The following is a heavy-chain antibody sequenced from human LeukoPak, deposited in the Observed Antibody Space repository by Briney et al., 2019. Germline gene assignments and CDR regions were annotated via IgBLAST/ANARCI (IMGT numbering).Heavy chain of an antibody. CDR3: ARRVASDFDY. J-gene: IGHJ4*02. V-gene: IGHV4-4*09. CDR2: IYTSGST. D-gene: IGHD2-15*01. CDR1: GGSISSYY. Sequence: SETLSLTCTVSGGSISSYYWSWIRQPPGKGLEWIGYIYTSGSTNYNPSLKSRVTISVDTSKNQFSLKLGSVTAADTAVYYCARRVASDFDYWGQGTLVTVSS.